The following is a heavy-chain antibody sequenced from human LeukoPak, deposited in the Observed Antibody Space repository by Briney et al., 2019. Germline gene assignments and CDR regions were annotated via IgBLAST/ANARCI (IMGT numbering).Heavy chain of an antibody. CDR3: ARDWGVCDGAFDY. V-gene: IGHV1-2*02. CDR2: INPNSGGT. CDR1: GYTFTGYY. J-gene: IGHJ4*02. D-gene: IGHD3-16*01. Sequence: ASVKVSCKASGYTFTGYYMHWVRQAPGQGLEWMGWINPNSGGTNYAQKFQGRVTMTRDTSISTAYMELSRLRSDDTAVYYCARDWGVCDGAFDYWGQGTLVTVSS.